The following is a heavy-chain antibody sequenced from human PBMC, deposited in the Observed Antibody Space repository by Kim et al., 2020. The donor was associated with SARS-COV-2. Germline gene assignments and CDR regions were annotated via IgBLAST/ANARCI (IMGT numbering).Heavy chain of an antibody. CDR3: ASLLSGTTGNDAFDI. CDR1: GYTFTSYY. D-gene: IGHD1-1*01. Sequence: ASVKVSCKASGYTFTSYYMHWVRQAPGQGLEWMGIINPSGGSTSYAQKFQGRVTMTRDTSTSTVYMELSSLRSEDTAVYYCASLLSGTTGNDAFDIWGQGTMVTVSS. J-gene: IGHJ3*02. CDR2: INPSGGST. V-gene: IGHV1-46*01.